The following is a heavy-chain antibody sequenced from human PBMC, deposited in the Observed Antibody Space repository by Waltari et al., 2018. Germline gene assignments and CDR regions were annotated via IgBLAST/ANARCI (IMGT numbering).Heavy chain of an antibody. CDR3: AKDQHMTTVVRSYGMDV. CDR2: ISYDGSNK. CDR1: GFTFSSYA. D-gene: IGHD4-17*01. Sequence: QVQLVESGGGVVQPGRSLRLSCAASGFTFSSYAMHWVRQAPGKGLEWVAVISYDGSNKYDADSVKGRFTISRDNSKNTLYLQMNSLRAEDTAVYYCAKDQHMTTVVRSYGMDVWGQGTTVTVSS. J-gene: IGHJ6*02. V-gene: IGHV3-30*01.